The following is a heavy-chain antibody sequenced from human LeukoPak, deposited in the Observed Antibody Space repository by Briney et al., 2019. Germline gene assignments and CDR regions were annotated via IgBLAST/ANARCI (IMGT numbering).Heavy chain of an antibody. CDR1: SSISGYY. Sequence: SETLSLTCTVSSSISGYYWSWIRQPPGKGLEWIGYIYTSGSTNYNPSLESRVTISVDTSKNQFSLDLSSVTAADTAVYYCARQKCTSASCLTKNAFDIWGQGTMVTVSS. J-gene: IGHJ3*02. V-gene: IGHV4-4*09. D-gene: IGHD2-2*01. CDR3: ARQKCTSASCLTKNAFDI. CDR2: IYTSGST.